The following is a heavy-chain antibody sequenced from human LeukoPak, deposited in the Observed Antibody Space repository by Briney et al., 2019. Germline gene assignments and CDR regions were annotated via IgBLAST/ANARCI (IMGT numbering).Heavy chain of an antibody. J-gene: IGHJ4*02. CDR3: AKDRKGNSWEFDY. CDR1: GFTFSSYG. CDR2: IRYDGSNK. Sequence: GGSLRLSCAASGFTFSSYGMHWVRQAPGKGLEWVAFIRYDGSNKYYADSVKGRFTISRDNSKNTLYLQMNSLRAEDTAVYYCAKDRKGNSWEFDYWGQGTLVTVSS. V-gene: IGHV3-30*02. D-gene: IGHD6-13*01.